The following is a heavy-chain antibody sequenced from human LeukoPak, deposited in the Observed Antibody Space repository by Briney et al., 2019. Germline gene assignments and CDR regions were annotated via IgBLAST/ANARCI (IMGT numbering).Heavy chain of an antibody. CDR3: WRGGWWSNV. V-gene: IGHV4-59*01. CDR2: IYYTGST. D-gene: IGHD2-15*01. J-gene: IGHJ6*02. Sequence: SGTLSLTCTVSGGSISGYYWTWIRQPPGKGLEWIGYIYYTGSTNYNPSLKSRVTVPVDTSKSQFSLKLSSVTAADTAVYYCWRGGWWSNVWGPGTTVAVSS. CDR1: GGSISGYY.